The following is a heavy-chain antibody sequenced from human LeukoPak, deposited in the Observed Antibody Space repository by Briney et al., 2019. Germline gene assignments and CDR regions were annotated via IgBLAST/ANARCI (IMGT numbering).Heavy chain of an antibody. CDR3: ARPSEKGSSSDWFDP. D-gene: IGHD6-6*01. V-gene: IGHV1-2*02. Sequence: GASVKVSCKASGYTFTGYYMHWVRQAPGQGLEWMGWINPNSGGTNYAQKFQGRVTMTRDTSISTAYMELSRLRSDDTAVYYCARPSEKGSSSDWFDPWGQGTLVTVSS. CDR2: INPNSGGT. CDR1: GYTFTGYY. J-gene: IGHJ5*02.